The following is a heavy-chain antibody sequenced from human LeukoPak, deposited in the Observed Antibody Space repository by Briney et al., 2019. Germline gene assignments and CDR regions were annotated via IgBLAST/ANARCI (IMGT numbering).Heavy chain of an antibody. J-gene: IGHJ4*02. V-gene: IGHV4-39*01. CDR1: GGSISSSSYY. D-gene: IGHD1-26*01. CDR2: IYYSGST. CDR3: ARSTTDFDY. Sequence: SETLSLTCTVSGGSISSSSYYWGWIRQPPGKGLEWIGSIYYSGSTYYNPSFKSRVTISVDTSKNQFSLKLSSVTAADTAVYYCARSTTDFDYWGQGTLVTVSS.